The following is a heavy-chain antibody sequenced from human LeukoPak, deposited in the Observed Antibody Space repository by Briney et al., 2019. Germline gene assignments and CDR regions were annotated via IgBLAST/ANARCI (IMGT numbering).Heavy chain of an antibody. D-gene: IGHD5-18*01. V-gene: IGHV1-2*02. CDR3: ATRYSYGYAPEYFDY. CDR1: GYTFTGYY. J-gene: IGHJ4*02. CDR2: INPNSGGT. Sequence: ASVKVSCKASGYTFTGYYMHWVRQAPGQWLEWMGWINPNSGGTNYAQKFQGRVTMTRDTSISTAYMELSRLRSDDTAVYYCATRYSYGYAPEYFDYWGQGTLVTVSS.